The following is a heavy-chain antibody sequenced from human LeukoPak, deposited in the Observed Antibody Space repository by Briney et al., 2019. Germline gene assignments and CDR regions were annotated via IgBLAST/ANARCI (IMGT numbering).Heavy chain of an antibody. CDR2: IYYSGST. V-gene: IGHV4-59*01. D-gene: IGHD1-26*01. J-gene: IGHJ3*02. CDR3: ARYSGSYPHDAFEI. Sequence: SETLSLTCTVSGGSISSYYWSWIRQPPGKGLEWIGYIYYSGSTNYNPSLKSRVTISVDTSKNQFSLKLSSVTAADTAVYYCARYSGSYPHDAFEIWGQGTMVTVSS. CDR1: GGSISSYY.